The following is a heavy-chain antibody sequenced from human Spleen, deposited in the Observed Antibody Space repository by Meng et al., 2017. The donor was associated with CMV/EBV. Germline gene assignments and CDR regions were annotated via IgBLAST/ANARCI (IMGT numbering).Heavy chain of an antibody. D-gene: IGHD6-13*01. CDR1: GGSISSYY. CDR3: ARELGAAARSY. J-gene: IGHJ4*02. CDR2: IYYSGST. V-gene: IGHV4-59*12. Sequence: QVQLQESGPGLVKPSETLSLTCTVSGGSISSYYWSWIRQPPGKGLEWIGYIYYSGSTYYNPSLKSRVTISVDTSKNQFSLKLSSVTAADTAVYYCARELGAAARSYWGQGTLVTVSS.